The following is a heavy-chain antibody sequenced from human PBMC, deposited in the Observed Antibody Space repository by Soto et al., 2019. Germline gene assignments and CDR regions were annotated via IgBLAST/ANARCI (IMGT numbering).Heavy chain of an antibody. D-gene: IGHD3-22*01. CDR3: ACSYYYDSSGYPDAFDI. V-gene: IGHV4-59*08. CDR2: IYYSGST. CDR1: GGSISSYY. Sequence: QVQLQESGPGLVKPSETLSLTCTVSGGSISSYYWSWIRQPPGKGLEWIGYIYYSGSTNYNPSLKSRVTISVDTSKNQFSLKLSSVTAADTAVYYCACSYYYDSSGYPDAFDIWGQGTMVTVSS. J-gene: IGHJ3*02.